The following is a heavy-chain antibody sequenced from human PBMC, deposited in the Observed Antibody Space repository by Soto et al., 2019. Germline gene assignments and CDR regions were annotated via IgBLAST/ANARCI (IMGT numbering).Heavy chain of an antibody. CDR2: IRSKAYGGTT. Sequence: PGGSLRLSCTASGFTFGDYAMSWFRQAPGKGLEWVGFIRSKAYGGTTEYAASVKGRFTISRDDSKSIAYLQMNSLKTEDTAVYYCTRDIGGAPTVPTYHLAYWGQGTLVTVSS. V-gene: IGHV3-49*03. CDR1: GFTFGDYA. CDR3: TRDIGGAPTVPTYHLAY. D-gene: IGHD4-17*01. J-gene: IGHJ4*02.